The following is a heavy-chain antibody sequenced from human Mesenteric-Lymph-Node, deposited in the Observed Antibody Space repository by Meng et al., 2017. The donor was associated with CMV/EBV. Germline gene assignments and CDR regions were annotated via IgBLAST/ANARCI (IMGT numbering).Heavy chain of an antibody. D-gene: IGHD4-17*01. CDR2: IRGSGGET. J-gene: IGHJ5*02. CDR1: GFIFNIHA. CDR3: AKSGWTTDWFDP. V-gene: IGHV3-23*01. Sequence: GGSLRLSCAASGFIFNIHAMGWVRQAPGEGLEWVSSIRGSGGETYYADSVKGRFTISRDNSKNTLYLQMNSLRADDTAVYYCAKSGWTTDWFDPWGQGTLVTVSS.